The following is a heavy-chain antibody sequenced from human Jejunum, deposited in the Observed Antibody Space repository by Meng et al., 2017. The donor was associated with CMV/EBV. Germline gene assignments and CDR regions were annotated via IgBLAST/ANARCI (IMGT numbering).Heavy chain of an antibody. CDR2: INACNGYT. J-gene: IGHJ4*02. V-gene: IGHV1-3*01. CDR3: ARAGCRSSSCYDY. D-gene: IGHD2-2*01. Sequence: QVQLGEAGGGLKEPGASMKGSCQASCYSFTNYVMHCVRQAPRQRLEWVGWINACNGYTKNSEKFQSRVIITRDSAASTAYMEVSSLRYEDTAVYYCARAGCRSSSCYDYWGQGTLVTVSS. CDR1: CYSFTNYV.